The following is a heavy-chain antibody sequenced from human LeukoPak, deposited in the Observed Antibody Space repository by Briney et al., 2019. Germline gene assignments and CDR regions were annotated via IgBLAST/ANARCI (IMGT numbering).Heavy chain of an antibody. CDR1: GFTFSSYA. CDR2: ISVSGSNT. V-gene: IGHV3-23*01. J-gene: IGHJ3*02. Sequence: GGSLRLPCAASGFTFSSYAMSWVRQAPGKGLEWVSAISVSGSNTFYADSVKGRFTISRDNSKNTLYLQMNSLRAEDTAVYYCAKVTIVVVADAFDIWGQGTMVTVSS. D-gene: IGHD2-21*01. CDR3: AKVTIVVVADAFDI.